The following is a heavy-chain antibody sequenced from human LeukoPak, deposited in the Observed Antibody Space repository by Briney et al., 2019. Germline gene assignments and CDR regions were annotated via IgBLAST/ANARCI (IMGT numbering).Heavy chain of an antibody. Sequence: ASVKVSSKASRYTFTGFYMHWVRQAPGQGLEWTGWINPNSGGTNYAQKFQGRVTMTRDTSISTAYMELSRLRSDDTAVYYCARSRYYDFWSGYYFRPVDAFDIWGQGTMVTVSS. CDR1: RYTFTGFY. CDR3: ARSRYYDFWSGYYFRPVDAFDI. D-gene: IGHD3-3*01. CDR2: INPNSGGT. J-gene: IGHJ3*02. V-gene: IGHV1-2*02.